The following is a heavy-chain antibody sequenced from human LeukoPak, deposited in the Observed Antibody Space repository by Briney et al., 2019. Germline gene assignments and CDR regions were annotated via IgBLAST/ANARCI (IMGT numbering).Heavy chain of an antibody. CDR3: ARVGEGYDYGGAFDI. J-gene: IGHJ3*02. CDR2: INPSGGST. CDR1: GYTFTSYY. V-gene: IGHV1-46*01. Sequence: ASVKVSCKASGYTFTSYYMHWVRQAPGQGLEWMGIINPSGGSTSYAQKFQGRVTMTRDTSTSTVYMELSSLRSEDTAVYYWARVGEGYDYGGAFDIWGQGTMVTVSS. D-gene: IGHD4-23*01.